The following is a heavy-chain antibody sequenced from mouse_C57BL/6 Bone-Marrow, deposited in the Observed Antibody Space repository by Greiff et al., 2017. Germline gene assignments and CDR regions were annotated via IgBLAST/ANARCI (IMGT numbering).Heavy chain of an antibody. V-gene: IGHV2-2*01. CDR1: GFSLTSYG. J-gene: IGHJ4*01. CDR2: IWSGGST. CDR3: ARKRFYAMDY. Sequence: QVQLQQSGPGLVQPSQSLSITCPVSGFSLTSYGVHWVRQSPGKGLEWLGVIWSGGSTDYNAAFISRLSISKDNSKSQVFFKMNSLQADDTAIYYCARKRFYAMDYWGQGTSVTVSS.